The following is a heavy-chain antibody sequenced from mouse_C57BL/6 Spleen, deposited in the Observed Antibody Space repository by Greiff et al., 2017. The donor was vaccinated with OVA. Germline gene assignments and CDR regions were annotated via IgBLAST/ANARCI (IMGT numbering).Heavy chain of an antibody. CDR1: GYAFSSSW. J-gene: IGHJ3*01. Sequence: VQLQQSGPELVKPGASVKISCKASGYAFSSSWMNWVKQRPGKGLEWIGRIYPGVGDTNYNGKFKGKATLTADKSSSTAYMQLSSLTSEDSAVCFCARGFAYWGQGTLVTVSA. CDR3: ARGFAY. V-gene: IGHV1-82*01. CDR2: IYPGVGDT.